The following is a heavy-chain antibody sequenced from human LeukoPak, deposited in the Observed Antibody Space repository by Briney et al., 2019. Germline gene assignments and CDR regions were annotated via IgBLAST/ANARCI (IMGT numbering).Heavy chain of an antibody. CDR3: SRRGSGYHNDY. CDR2: IYPGESDT. J-gene: IGHJ4*02. Sequence: GGSLKISCKGSGYHFSSYWIGGVRQVPGKGLEWMGIIYPGESDTRYSPSFQRQVSISADKSISTAYLQWSSLKASDTAMYYCSRRGSGYHNDYWGQGTLVTVSS. D-gene: IGHD3-22*01. CDR1: GYHFSSYW. V-gene: IGHV5-51*01.